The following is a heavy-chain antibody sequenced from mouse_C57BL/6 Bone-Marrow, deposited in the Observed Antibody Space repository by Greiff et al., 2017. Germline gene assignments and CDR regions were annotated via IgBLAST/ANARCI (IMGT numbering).Heavy chain of an antibody. Sequence: EVMLVESGGGLVKPGGSLKLSCAASGFTFSSYAMSWVRQTPEKRLEWVATISDGGSYTYYPDNVKGRFTISRDNAKNNLYLQMSHLKSEDTAMYYCARGGTTVVARGVWFAYWGQGTLVTVAA. V-gene: IGHV5-4*03. CDR3: ARGGTTVVARGVWFAY. CDR1: GFTFSSYA. J-gene: IGHJ3*01. D-gene: IGHD1-1*01. CDR2: ISDGGSYT.